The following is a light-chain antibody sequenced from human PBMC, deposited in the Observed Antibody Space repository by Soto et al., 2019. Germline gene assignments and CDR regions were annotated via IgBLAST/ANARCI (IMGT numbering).Light chain of an antibody. CDR2: GAS. J-gene: IGKJ5*01. CDR3: QQYHSWPIT. Sequence: TKTGRALCWSRGERAILSGRASQTISSNLAWYQQKPGQAPRLLIYGASSRATGIPDRFTGSGSGTEFTLTICNLQSEHLAVYYCQQYHSWPITFGQGTRLEIK. V-gene: IGKV3D-15*01. CDR1: QTISSN.